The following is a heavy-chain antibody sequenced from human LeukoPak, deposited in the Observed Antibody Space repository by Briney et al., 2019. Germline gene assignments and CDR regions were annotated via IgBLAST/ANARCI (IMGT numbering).Heavy chain of an antibody. J-gene: IGHJ6*03. CDR1: GGSISSSSYY. D-gene: IGHD2/OR15-2a*01. CDR2: IHYSGSS. CDR3: ARVENPPPLLYYYMDV. V-gene: IGHV4-39*07. Sequence: PSETLSLTCTVSGGSISSSSYYWGWIRQPPGKGLEWIGSIHYSGSSYYKPSLKSRVTISVDTSKNQFSLKLSSVTAADTAVYYCARVENPPPLLYYYMDVWGKGTTVTVSS.